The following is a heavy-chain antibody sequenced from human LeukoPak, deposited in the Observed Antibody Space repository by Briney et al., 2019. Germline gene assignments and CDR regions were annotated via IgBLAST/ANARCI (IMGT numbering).Heavy chain of an antibody. J-gene: IGHJ4*02. CDR2: IWYDGTNK. Sequence: GGSLRLSCAASGFTFSSYGMHWVRQAPGKGLEGVAVIWYDGTNKYYADSVKGRFTISRDNSKNTLYLQMTSLRAEDTAVYYCASDAGTGLYYFDYWGQGTLVTVSS. CDR3: ASDAGTGLYYFDY. D-gene: IGHD6-13*01. CDR1: GFTFSSYG. V-gene: IGHV3-33*01.